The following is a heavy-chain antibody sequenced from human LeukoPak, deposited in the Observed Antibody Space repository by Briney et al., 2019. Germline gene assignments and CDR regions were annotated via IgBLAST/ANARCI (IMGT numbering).Heavy chain of an antibody. CDR1: GGTFSSYA. CDR2: IIPIFGTA. Sequence: ASVKVSCKASGGTFSSYAISWVRQAPGQGLEWMGGIIPIFGTANYAQKFQGRVTITADESTSTAYMELSSLRSEDTAVYYCARGDYYDSSGYYSYYYYYMDVWGKGTTATVSS. J-gene: IGHJ6*03. CDR3: ARGDYYDSSGYYSYYYYYMDV. D-gene: IGHD3-22*01. V-gene: IGHV1-69*13.